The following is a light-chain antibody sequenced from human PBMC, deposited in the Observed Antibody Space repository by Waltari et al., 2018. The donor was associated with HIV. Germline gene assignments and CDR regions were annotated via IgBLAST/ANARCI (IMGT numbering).Light chain of an antibody. V-gene: IGLV1-40*01. CDR2: DIN. CDR3: QSYDSSLNVI. CDR1: NSNIGAGYG. J-gene: IGLJ2*01. Sequence: QSVLTQPPSVSGAPGQRVTISCTGSNSNIGAGYGVHWYQHLPGAAPKLLIYDINNRPSGVPDRFSCSKSGTSASLAITGLQVEDEGDYFCQSYDSSLNVIFGGGTKLTVL.